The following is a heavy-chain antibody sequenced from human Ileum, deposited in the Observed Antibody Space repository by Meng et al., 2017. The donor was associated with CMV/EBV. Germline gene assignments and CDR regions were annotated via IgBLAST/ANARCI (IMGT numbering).Heavy chain of an antibody. CDR3: AKDDSGGDYF. V-gene: IGHV3-30*02. J-gene: IGHJ4*02. CDR1: VLTFSRYG. D-gene: IGHD3-22*01. Sequence: QGQVVGSGGGVGQPGGSLELSCAASVLTFSRYGMQWVRQAPGKGLEWVAFIHYDGSTRYYADSVKGRFTISRDNSRNTLYLQMISLRPEDTAVYYCAKDDSGGDYFWGQGTLVTVSS. CDR2: IHYDGSTR.